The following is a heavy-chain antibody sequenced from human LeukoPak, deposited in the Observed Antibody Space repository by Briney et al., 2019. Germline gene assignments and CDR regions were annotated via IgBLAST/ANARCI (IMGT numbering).Heavy chain of an antibody. CDR3: AREDHTANNWFDP. J-gene: IGHJ5*02. Sequence: SVKVSCKASGGSFSSYGISWVRQAPGQGLEWMGGIIPMLGRSNYAQKFQGRVTISTDESTSTAYMEMSSLRSEDTAVYYCAREDHTANNWFDPWGQGTLVTVPS. D-gene: IGHD5-18*01. V-gene: IGHV1-69*05. CDR1: GGSFSSYG. CDR2: IIPMLGRS.